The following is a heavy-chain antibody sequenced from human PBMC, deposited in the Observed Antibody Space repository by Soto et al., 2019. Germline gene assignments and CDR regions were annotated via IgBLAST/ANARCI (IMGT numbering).Heavy chain of an antibody. Sequence: GESLKISCAASGFMFSAYAMLWVRQAPGKGLEWVAAISYDGTNKYYADSIKGRFTISRDNSASTLFLQVNSLRREDTAMYYCARDPSPYTSGWYGIDFWGHGTLVTVSS. J-gene: IGHJ4*01. CDR1: GFMFSAYA. V-gene: IGHV3-30*04. CDR2: ISYDGTNK. D-gene: IGHD6-19*01. CDR3: ARDPSPYTSGWYGIDF.